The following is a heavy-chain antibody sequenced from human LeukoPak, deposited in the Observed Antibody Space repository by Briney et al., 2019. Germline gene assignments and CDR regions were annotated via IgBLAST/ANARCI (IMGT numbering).Heavy chain of an antibody. D-gene: IGHD3-3*01. CDR1: EFTFSSYA. Sequence: GGSLRLSCAASEFTFSSYAMNWVRQAPGKGLEWVSTISGSGSDEYYAASVKGRFTISRDNSKNTLYLQMNTLRAEDTAVYYCAKLRVGEWLLQEPLFDYWGQGTLVTVSS. CDR3: AKLRVGEWLLQEPLFDY. CDR2: ISGSGSDE. V-gene: IGHV3-23*01. J-gene: IGHJ4*02.